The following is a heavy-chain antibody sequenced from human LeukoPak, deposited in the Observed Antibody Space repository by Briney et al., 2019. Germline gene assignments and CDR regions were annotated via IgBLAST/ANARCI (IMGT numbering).Heavy chain of an antibody. CDR2: ISYDGSNK. J-gene: IGHJ4*02. CDR1: VFTFSNYG. V-gene: IGHV3-30*18. CDR3: VEGQPGGTQLPSWAPYYFDY. Sequence: GGSLRLSSAASVFTFSNYGMHCVPQAPGKGLEWVAVISYDGSNKSYADSVKGLFTISRDNSKNTLYLQMNSLRAEDTAVYYCVEGQPGGTQLPSWAPYYFDYWGQGTLVTVSS. D-gene: IGHD5-18*01.